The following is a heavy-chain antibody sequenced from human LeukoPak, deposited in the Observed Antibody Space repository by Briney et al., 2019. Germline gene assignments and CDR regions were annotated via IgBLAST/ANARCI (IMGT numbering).Heavy chain of an antibody. CDR2: IKQDGSEK. CDR3: ARVIWDRRTYNWFDP. Sequence: GGSLRLSCAASGFTFSSYWMSWVRQAPGKGLEWVANIKQDGSEKYYVDSVKGRFTISRDNAKNSLYLQMNSLRAEDTAVYYCARVIWDRRTYNWFDPWGQGTLVAVSS. CDR1: GFTFSSYW. D-gene: IGHD1-1*01. V-gene: IGHV3-7*01. J-gene: IGHJ5*02.